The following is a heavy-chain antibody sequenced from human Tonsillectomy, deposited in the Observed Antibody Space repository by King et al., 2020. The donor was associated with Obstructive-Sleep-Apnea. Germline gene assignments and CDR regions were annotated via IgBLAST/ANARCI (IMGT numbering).Heavy chain of an antibody. CDR1: GFIFSGYA. J-gene: IGHJ4*02. V-gene: IGHV3-30*18. D-gene: IGHD5-24*01. Sequence: QWQLVQSGGGVVHPGRSLRLSCAASGFIFSGYAMHWVRQAPGKGLEWVATILYDGSNEFYADSVKGRLTISRDNSNNTLYLHMSSLRPEDTALYYCAKEKRAMGGSDGYEPIPYIDSWGQGILVTVSS. CDR2: ILYDGSNE. CDR3: AKEKRAMGGSDGYEPIPYIDS.